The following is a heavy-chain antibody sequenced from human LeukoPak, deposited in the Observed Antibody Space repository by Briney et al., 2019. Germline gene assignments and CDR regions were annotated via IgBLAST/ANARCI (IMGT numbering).Heavy chain of an antibody. D-gene: IGHD4-11*01. CDR1: EYSHTSYW. Sequence: GESLKLSCKCSEYSHTSYWIGWVRQMPGEGLEWMGIIYPGYSDTRYNPSFQGQVTISADKAISPAYLQWSGLKASDTGMYYCARPSDNDYSNYRLHDAFDIWGQGKMVTVSS. V-gene: IGHV5-51*01. J-gene: IGHJ3*02. CDR2: IYPGYSDT. CDR3: ARPSDNDYSNYRLHDAFDI.